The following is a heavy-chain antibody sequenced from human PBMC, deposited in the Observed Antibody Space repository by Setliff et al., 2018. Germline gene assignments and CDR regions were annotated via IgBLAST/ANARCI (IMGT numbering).Heavy chain of an antibody. CDR2: VLQGGSG. D-gene: IGHD1-26*01. CDR1: GFIFRDYT. CDR3: AKDRVNDGFWDFDS. V-gene: IGHV3-23*03. J-gene: IGHJ4*02. Sequence: GESLKISCAASGFIFRDYTMVWVRQVPGEGLECVAGVLQGGSGVCADSVKGRSTISRDNYMNTFFLQMNNLRAEYTATYYCAKDRVNDGFWDFDSWGQGIVVTVSS.